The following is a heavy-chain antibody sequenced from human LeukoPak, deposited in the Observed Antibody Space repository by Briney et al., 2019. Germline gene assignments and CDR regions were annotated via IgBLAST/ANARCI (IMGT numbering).Heavy chain of an antibody. CDR3: ARDIVVVVAATPALDY. J-gene: IGHJ4*02. CDR1: GYTFTGYY. D-gene: IGHD2-15*01. V-gene: IGHV1-2*02. CDR2: INRNSGGT. Sequence: GASVKVSCKASGYTFTGYYMHWVRQAPGQGLEWMGWINRNSGGTNYAQKFQGRVTMTRDTSISTAYMELSRLRSDDTAVYYCARDIVVVVAATPALDYWGQGTLVTVSS.